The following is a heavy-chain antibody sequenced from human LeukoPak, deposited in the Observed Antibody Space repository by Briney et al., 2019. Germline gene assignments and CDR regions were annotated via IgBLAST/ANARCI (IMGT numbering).Heavy chain of an antibody. CDR1: GYTFTKYG. CDR3: ARDAHGFDP. CDR2: INPNSGGT. V-gene: IGHV1-2*02. Sequence: ASVKVSCKASGYTFTKYGISWARQAPGQGLEWMGWINPNSGGTNYAQKFQGRVTMTRDTSISTAYMELSRLRSDDTAVYYCARDAHGFDPWGQGTLVTVSS. J-gene: IGHJ5*02.